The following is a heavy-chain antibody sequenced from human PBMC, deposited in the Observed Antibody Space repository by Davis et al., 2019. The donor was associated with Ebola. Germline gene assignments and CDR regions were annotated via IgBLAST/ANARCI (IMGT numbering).Heavy chain of an antibody. CDR3: AKEGVGFGGVIVTDLYYFDY. Sequence: GESLKISCAASGFTFSSYAMSWVRQAPGKGLEWVSAISGSGGSTYYADSVKGRFTISRDNSKNTLYLQMNSLRAEDTAVYYCAKEGVGFGGVIVTDLYYFDYWGQGTLVTVSS. J-gene: IGHJ4*02. V-gene: IGHV3-23*01. D-gene: IGHD3-16*02. CDR2: ISGSGGST. CDR1: GFTFSSYA.